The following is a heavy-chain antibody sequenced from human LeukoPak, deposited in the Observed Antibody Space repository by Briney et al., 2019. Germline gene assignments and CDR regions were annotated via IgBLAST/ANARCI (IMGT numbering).Heavy chain of an antibody. J-gene: IGHJ4*02. V-gene: IGHV1-69*13. Sequence: GASVKVSCKASAATFSISAINWGRQAPGQGLEWMGGIIPIFGTANYAQKFQGRVTITADESTSTAYMELSSLRSEDTAVYYCAREGYCSSTSCYGELVGAIDYWGQGTLVTVSS. D-gene: IGHD2-2*01. CDR3: AREGYCSSTSCYGELVGAIDY. CDR2: IIPIFGTA. CDR1: AATFSISA.